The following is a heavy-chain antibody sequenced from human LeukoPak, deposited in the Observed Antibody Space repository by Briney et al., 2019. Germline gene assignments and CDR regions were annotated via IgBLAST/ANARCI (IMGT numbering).Heavy chain of an antibody. V-gene: IGHV1-69*05. Sequence: ASVKVSCKASGGTFSSYAISWVRQAPGQGLEWMGGIIPIFGTANYAQKFQGRVTITTDESTSTAYMELSSLRSEDTAVYYCARGREAAALYYFGYWGQGTPVTVSS. CDR2: IIPIFGTA. CDR1: GGTFSSYA. CDR3: ARGREAAALYYFGY. D-gene: IGHD6-13*01. J-gene: IGHJ4*02.